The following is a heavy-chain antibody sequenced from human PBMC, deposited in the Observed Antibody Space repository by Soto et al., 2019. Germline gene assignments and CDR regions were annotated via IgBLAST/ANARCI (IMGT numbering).Heavy chain of an antibody. CDR1: GFTFSSYV. D-gene: IGHD2-8*01. V-gene: IGHV3-30*14. CDR2: ISTDGTEK. Sequence: PGESLRLSCVASGFTFSSYVIHWVRQAPGKGLEWVALISTDGTEKHYPGSVRGRFTISRDNSKNTLYLQMNSLRTEDTAVYYCVKDGCTLPNEVNDPFDICGRGTKVTGSS. CDR3: VKDGCTLPNEVNDPFDI. J-gene: IGHJ3*02.